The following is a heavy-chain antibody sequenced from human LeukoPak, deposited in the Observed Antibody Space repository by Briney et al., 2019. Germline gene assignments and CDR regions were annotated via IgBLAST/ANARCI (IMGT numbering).Heavy chain of an antibody. V-gene: IGHV4-34*01. CDR3: ARVPRTPSSLWFGESLFDY. J-gene: IGHJ4*02. D-gene: IGHD3-10*01. CDR2: INHSGST. CDR1: GGSFSGYY. Sequence: SETLSLTCAVYGGSFSGYYWSWVRQPPGKGLEWIGEINHSGSTNYNPSLKSRVTISVDTSKNQFSLKLSSVTAADTAVYYCARVPRTPSSLWFGESLFDYWGQGTLVTVSS.